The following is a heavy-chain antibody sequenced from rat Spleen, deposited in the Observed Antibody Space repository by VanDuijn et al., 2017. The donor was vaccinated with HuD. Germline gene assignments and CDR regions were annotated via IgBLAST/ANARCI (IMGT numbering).Heavy chain of an antibody. CDR3: ARHYYSFDY. CDR2: ISSGGGAT. CDR1: GFTFSSFP. D-gene: IGHD1-2*01. Sequence: EVQLVESGGGLVQPGNSLKLSCAASGFTFSSFPMAWVRQGPKKGLEWVATISSGGGATYYPDSVKGRFSISRDNVKSTLYLQMDSLRSEDTATYYCARHYYSFDYWGQGVLVTVSS. V-gene: IGHV5S23*01. J-gene: IGHJ2*01.